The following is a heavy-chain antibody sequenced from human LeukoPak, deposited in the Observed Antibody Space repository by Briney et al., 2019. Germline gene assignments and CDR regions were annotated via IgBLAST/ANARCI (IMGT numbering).Heavy chain of an antibody. CDR3: ARVSIVVVPAAWFDP. Sequence: ASVKVSCKASGYTFTGYYMHWVRQAPGQGLEWMGWINPNSGGTNYAQKFQGRVTMTRDTSISTAYMELSRLRSDDTAVYYCARVSIVVVPAAWFDPWGQGILVTVSS. J-gene: IGHJ5*02. D-gene: IGHD2-2*01. CDR1: GYTFTGYY. CDR2: INPNSGGT. V-gene: IGHV1-2*02.